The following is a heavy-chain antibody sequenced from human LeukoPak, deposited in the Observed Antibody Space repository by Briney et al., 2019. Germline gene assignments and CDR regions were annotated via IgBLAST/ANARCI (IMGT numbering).Heavy chain of an antibody. Sequence: SETLSLTCTVSGGSISSGGYYWSWIRQHPGKCLEWIGYIYYSGSTYYNPSLKSRVTISVDTSKNQFSLKLSSVTAADTAVYYCARESIAAAGTIDYWGQGTLVTVSS. D-gene: IGHD6-13*01. CDR2: IYYSGST. V-gene: IGHV4-31*03. CDR1: GGSISSGGYY. CDR3: ARESIAAAGTIDY. J-gene: IGHJ4*02.